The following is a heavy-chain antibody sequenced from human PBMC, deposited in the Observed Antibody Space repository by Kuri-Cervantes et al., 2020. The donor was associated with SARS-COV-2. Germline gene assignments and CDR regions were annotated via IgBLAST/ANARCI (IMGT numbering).Heavy chain of an antibody. V-gene: IGHV1-18*01. Sequence: ASVKVSCKASGYTFTSYGISWVRQAPGQGLERMGWISAYNGNTNYAQKLQGRVTMTTDTSTSTAYTELRSLRSDDTAVYYCARDLGAPRDPQRIAVAEGVPDYWGQGTLVTVSS. CDR2: ISAYNGNT. CDR3: ARDLGAPRDPQRIAVAEGVPDY. D-gene: IGHD6-19*01. CDR1: GYTFTSYG. J-gene: IGHJ4*02.